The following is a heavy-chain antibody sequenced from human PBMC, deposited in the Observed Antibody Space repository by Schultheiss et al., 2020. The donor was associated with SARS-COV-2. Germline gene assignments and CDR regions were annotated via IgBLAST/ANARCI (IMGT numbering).Heavy chain of an antibody. J-gene: IGHJ6*02. CDR3: AREMDNWNDNPYYYYGIDV. Sequence: GGSLRLSCAASGFTFSSYSMNWVRQAPGKGLEWVSSISSSSSYIYYADSVKGRFTISRDNAKNSLYLQMNSLRAEDTAVYYCAREMDNWNDNPYYYYGIDVWGQGTTVTVSS. CDR2: ISSSSSYI. V-gene: IGHV3-21*01. D-gene: IGHD1-1*01. CDR1: GFTFSSYS.